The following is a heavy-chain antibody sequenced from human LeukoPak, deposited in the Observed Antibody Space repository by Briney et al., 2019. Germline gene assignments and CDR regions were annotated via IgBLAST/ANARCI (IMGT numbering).Heavy chain of an antibody. CDR2: ISVSCGNT. CDR1: GFTFSLCA. V-gene: IGHV3-23*01. Sequence: GGSLTLSCAVSGFTFSLCAKSWVRHAPGKGLEWVSAISVSCGNTYYADSVKGRFTISRDNSKNTLYLQMQSLRPADTAVYYFANGVLRSRSYYYYMDVWGKGTTVTISS. CDR3: ANGVLRSRSYYYYMDV. D-gene: IGHD4-17*01. J-gene: IGHJ6*03.